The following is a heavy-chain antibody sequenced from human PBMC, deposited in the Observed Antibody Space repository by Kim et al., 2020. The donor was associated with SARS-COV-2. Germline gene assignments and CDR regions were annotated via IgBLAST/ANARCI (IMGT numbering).Heavy chain of an antibody. Sequence: ASVKVSCKASGYTFTSYAMHWVRQAPGQRLEWMGWINAGNGNTKYSQKFQGRVTITRDTSASTAYMELSSLRSEDTAVYYCARVHSSSWSQLYYFDYWGQGTLVTVSS. V-gene: IGHV1-3*01. CDR3: ARVHSSSWSQLYYFDY. CDR2: INAGNGNT. D-gene: IGHD6-13*01. J-gene: IGHJ4*02. CDR1: GYTFTSYA.